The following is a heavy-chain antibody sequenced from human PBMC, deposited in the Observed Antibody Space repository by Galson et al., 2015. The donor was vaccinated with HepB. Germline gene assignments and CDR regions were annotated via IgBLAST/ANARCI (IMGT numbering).Heavy chain of an antibody. V-gene: IGHV3-33*01. CDR2: IWYDGSNK. J-gene: IGHJ6*03. D-gene: IGHD6-19*01. Sequence: SLRLSCAASGFTFSSYGMHWVRQAPGKGLEWVAVIWYDGSNKYYADSVKGRFTISRDNSKNTLYLQMNSLRAEDTAVYYCARAPYHSSGWYYYYYYMDVWGKGTTVTVSS. CDR3: ARAPYHSSGWYYYYYYMDV. CDR1: GFTFSSYG.